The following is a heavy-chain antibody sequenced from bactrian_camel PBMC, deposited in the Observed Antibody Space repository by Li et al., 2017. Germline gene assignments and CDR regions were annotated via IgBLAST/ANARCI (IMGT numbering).Heavy chain of an antibody. CDR2: LYTGAGST. Sequence: LVESGGGSVQAGGSLRLSCAASGSTDRGYCVGWFRQVAGKERETVATLYTGAGSTYYAPSVKGRFTISHDFRKNTVYLEMNSLKPEDSGIYTCAAQSGTYCVRRIDRIYEYNNRGQGTQVTVS. V-gene: IGHV3S40*01. J-gene: IGHJ4*01. CDR1: GSTDRGYC. D-gene: IGHD7*01. CDR3: AAQSGTYCVRRIDRIYEYNN.